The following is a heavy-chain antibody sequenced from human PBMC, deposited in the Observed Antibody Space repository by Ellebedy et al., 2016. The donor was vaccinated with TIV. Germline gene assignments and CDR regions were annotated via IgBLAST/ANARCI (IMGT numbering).Heavy chain of an antibody. CDR1: GNSISRGYY. D-gene: IGHD3-22*01. CDR3: ARDQSGYFDY. Sequence: SETLSLTXTVSGNSISRGYYWAWLRQPPGKGLEWIGSMYHSGSTYYNPSLKSRVTISVDTSKNQFSLKLSSVTAADTAVFYCARDQSGYFDYWGQGTLVTVSS. V-gene: IGHV4-38-2*02. J-gene: IGHJ4*02. CDR2: MYHSGST.